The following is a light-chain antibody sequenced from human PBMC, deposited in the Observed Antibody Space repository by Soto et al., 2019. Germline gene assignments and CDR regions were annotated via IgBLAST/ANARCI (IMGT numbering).Light chain of an antibody. Sequence: QSVLTQPPSASGTPEQRVTISCSGSNSNVGTNTVNWYQQLPGTAPKLLIYSDDQRPSGVPDRCSASKSGTSASLAISGLQSEDEGDYYCAAWDDLVNSVAFGGGTKVTVL. J-gene: IGLJ2*01. CDR1: NSNVGTNT. CDR2: SDD. V-gene: IGLV1-44*01. CDR3: AAWDDLVNSVA.